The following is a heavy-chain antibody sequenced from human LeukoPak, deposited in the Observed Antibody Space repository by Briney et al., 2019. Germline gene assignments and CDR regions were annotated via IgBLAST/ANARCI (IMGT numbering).Heavy chain of an antibody. V-gene: IGHV3-33*01. Sequence: GGSLRLFCAASGFTFSSYGMHWVRQAPGKGLEWVAVIWYDGSNKYYADSVKGRFTISRDNSKNTLYLQMNSLRAEDTAVYYCASSADSSGYYFDYWGQGTLVTVSS. CDR1: GFTFSSYG. D-gene: IGHD3-22*01. CDR3: ASSADSSGYYFDY. J-gene: IGHJ4*02. CDR2: IWYDGSNK.